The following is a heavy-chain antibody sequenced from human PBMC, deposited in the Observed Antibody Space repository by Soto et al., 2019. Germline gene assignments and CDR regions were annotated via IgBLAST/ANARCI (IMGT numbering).Heavy chain of an antibody. CDR3: ARDSEWELASDY. J-gene: IGHJ4*02. CDR1: GFTFRSYS. Sequence: GGSLRLSCAASGFTFRSYSMNWVRQAPGKGLEWVSSSSSSSSYIYYADSVKGRFTISRDNAKNSLYLQMNSLRAEDTAVYYCARDSEWELASDYWGQGTLVTVSS. D-gene: IGHD1-26*01. V-gene: IGHV3-21*01. CDR2: SSSSSSYI.